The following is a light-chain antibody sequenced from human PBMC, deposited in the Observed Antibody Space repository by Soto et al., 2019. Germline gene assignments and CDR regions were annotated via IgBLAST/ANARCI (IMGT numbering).Light chain of an antibody. CDR1: QSVSSH. Sequence: EVVLTQSPATLSLSPGERATLSCRASQSVSSHLAWYQHKPGQAPRLLIYDASNKATGIPARFSGSGSGTDFTLTISSLEPEDFAVYYCQQRYNWLRFGGGTKVEIK. CDR3: QQRYNWLR. J-gene: IGKJ4*01. V-gene: IGKV3-11*01. CDR2: DAS.